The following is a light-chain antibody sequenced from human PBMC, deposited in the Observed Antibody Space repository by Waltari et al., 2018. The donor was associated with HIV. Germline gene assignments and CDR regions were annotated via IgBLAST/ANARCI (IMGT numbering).Light chain of an antibody. Sequence: QLVLTQSPSASASLGASVKLTCTLSSGHSSYAIAWPPQQPEKGPRYLMNLNSDGSHSKGDGIPDRFSGSSSGAERYLTISSLQSEDEADYYCQTWGTGSWVFGGGTKLTVL. CDR3: QTWGTGSWV. CDR2: LNSDGSH. J-gene: IGLJ3*02. V-gene: IGLV4-69*01. CDR1: SGHSSYA.